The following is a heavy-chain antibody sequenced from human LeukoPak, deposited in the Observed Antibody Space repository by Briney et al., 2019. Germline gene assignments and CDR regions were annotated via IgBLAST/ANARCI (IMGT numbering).Heavy chain of an antibody. CDR1: GGSISSGGYS. Sequence: SETLSPTCAVSGGSISSGGYSWSWIRQPPGKGLEWIGYIYHSGSTYYNPSLKSRVTISVDRSKNQFSLKLSSVTAADTAVYYCARGSYYDILTGYYGAYYFDYWGQGTLVTVSS. CDR2: IYHSGST. D-gene: IGHD3-9*01. V-gene: IGHV4-30-2*01. CDR3: ARGSYYDILTGYYGAYYFDY. J-gene: IGHJ4*02.